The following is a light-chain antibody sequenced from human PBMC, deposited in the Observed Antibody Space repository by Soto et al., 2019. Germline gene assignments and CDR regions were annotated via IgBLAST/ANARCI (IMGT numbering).Light chain of an antibody. J-gene: IGKJ4*01. V-gene: IGKV3-11*01. CDR1: QSVFDY. CDR2: EAS. CDR3: QERSKWPSLS. Sequence: EIVLTQSPATLSLSPGQRATLSCKASQSVFDYIAWYQQKPGQAPRLLIYEASIRATGVPARFSGSGSGTDFTLTIRSLGPEDFAVYYCQERSKWPSLSFGGGTKVEIK.